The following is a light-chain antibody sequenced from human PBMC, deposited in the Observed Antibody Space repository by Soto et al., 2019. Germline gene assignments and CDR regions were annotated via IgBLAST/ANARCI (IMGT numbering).Light chain of an antibody. CDR2: GVS. Sequence: EVVLTQSPGTLSLSPGESATLSCRASQSVSSNYLAWYQQKPGQAPRLLIYGVSTRATGIPDRFSGSGSGTDFSLTICSLEPEDFALYYCQQYFTSPLTFGGGTKVDIK. CDR3: QQYFTSPLT. J-gene: IGKJ4*01. V-gene: IGKV3-20*01. CDR1: QSVSSNY.